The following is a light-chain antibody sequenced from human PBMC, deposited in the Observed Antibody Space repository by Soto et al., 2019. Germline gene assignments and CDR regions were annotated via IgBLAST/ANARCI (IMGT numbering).Light chain of an antibody. CDR1: QSVRSN. Sequence: EIVVTQSPATLSVSPGERSTLSCMASQSVRSNSAWYQQKPCQAPRVLIYGASIRATGIPARFSGSGSGTEFTLTISSLQYEDFAVHYCQQYENWHPITFGQGTRLEIK. CDR3: QQYENWHPIT. V-gene: IGKV3-15*01. J-gene: IGKJ5*01. CDR2: GAS.